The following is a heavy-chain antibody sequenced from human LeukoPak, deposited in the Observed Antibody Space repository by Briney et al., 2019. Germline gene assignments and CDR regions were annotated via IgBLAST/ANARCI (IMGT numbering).Heavy chain of an antibody. D-gene: IGHD6-6*01. CDR1: GGSFSGYY. CDR2: INHSGST. V-gene: IGHV4-34*01. CDR3: ARGQYSSSSFDY. J-gene: IGHJ4*02. Sequence: PSETLSLTCAVYGGSFSGYYWSWIRQPPGKGLEWIGEINHSGSTNYNPSLKSRVTISVDTPKNQFSLKLSSVTAADTAVYYCARGQYSSSSFDYWGQGTLVTVSS.